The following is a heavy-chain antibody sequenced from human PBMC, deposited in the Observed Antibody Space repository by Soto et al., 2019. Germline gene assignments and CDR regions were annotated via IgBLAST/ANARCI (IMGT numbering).Heavy chain of an antibody. V-gene: IGHV3-30-3*01. CDR1: GFTISNYG. D-gene: IGHD2-2*01. Sequence: QVQLVESGGGVVQPGRSLRLACAASGFTISNYGMQWVRQAPGKGLEWVAVISYDGTITYYADSVKGRFTISRDHSKNKLNLQMNSLRTEDTDVDYCATTRVGHRSSRICFSGIFDGMDVWGQGTTVTVSS. CDR3: ATTRVGHRSSRICFSGIFDGMDV. CDR2: ISYDGTIT. J-gene: IGHJ6*02.